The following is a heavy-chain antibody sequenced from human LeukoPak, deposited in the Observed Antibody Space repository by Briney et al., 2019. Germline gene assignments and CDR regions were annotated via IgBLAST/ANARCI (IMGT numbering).Heavy chain of an antibody. V-gene: IGHV4-31*03. CDR1: GGSISSGGYY. CDR3: ARDNRLYYYDSSGYPYFDY. D-gene: IGHD3-22*01. Sequence: SQTLSLTCTVSGGSISSGGYYWSWIRQHPGKGLEWIGYIYYSGSTYYNPSLKSRVTISVDTSKNQFSLKPSSVTAADTAVYYCARDNRLYYYDSSGYPYFDYWGQGTLVTVSS. CDR2: IYYSGST. J-gene: IGHJ4*02.